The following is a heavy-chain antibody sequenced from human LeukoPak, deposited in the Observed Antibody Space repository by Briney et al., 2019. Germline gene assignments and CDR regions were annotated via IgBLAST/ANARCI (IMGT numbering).Heavy chain of an antibody. D-gene: IGHD3-22*01. J-gene: IGHJ4*02. CDR2: INHSGST. V-gene: IGHV4-34*01. CDR3: ARADYDSSGYYGEYYFDY. CDR1: SGSFSGYY. Sequence: SETLSLTCAVYSGSFSGYYWSWIRQPPGKGLEWIGEINHSGSTNYNPSLKSRVTISVDTSKNQFSLKLSSVTAADTAVYYCARADYDSSGYYGEYYFDYWGQGTLVTVSS.